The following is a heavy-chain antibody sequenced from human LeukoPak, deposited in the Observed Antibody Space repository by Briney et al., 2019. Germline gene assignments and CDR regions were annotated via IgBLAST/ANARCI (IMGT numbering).Heavy chain of an antibody. D-gene: IGHD3-16*01. J-gene: IGHJ4*02. V-gene: IGHV1-2*02. Sequence: ASVKVSCKASGYTFTPYYMHWVRQAPEQGLEWMGWINPNSGGTNYAQKFQGRVTMTRDTSISTAYMELSSLRSDDTAVYYCARQTGGSLDYWGQGTLVTVSS. CDR2: INPNSGGT. CDR3: ARQTGGSLDY. CDR1: GYTFTPYY.